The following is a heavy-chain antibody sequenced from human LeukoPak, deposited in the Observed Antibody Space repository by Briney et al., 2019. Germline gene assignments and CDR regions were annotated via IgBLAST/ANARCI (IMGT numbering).Heavy chain of an antibody. CDR3: ARGPRGWELYVDY. J-gene: IGHJ4*02. V-gene: IGHV3-53*01. CDR1: GFTVSSNY. D-gene: IGHD1-26*01. CDR2: IYSGGST. Sequence: TGGSLRLSCAASGFTVSSNYMSWVRQAPGKGLEWVSVIYSGGSTYYADSVKGRFTISRDNSKNTLYLQMNSLRAEDTAVYYCARGPRGWELYVDYWGQGTLVTVSS.